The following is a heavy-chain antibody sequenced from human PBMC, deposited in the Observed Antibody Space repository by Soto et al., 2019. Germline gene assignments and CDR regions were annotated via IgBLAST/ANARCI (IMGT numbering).Heavy chain of an antibody. CDR2: IIPILGIA. J-gene: IGHJ6*02. V-gene: IGHV1-69*02. CDR1: GGTFSSYT. Sequence: SVKVSCKASGGTFSSYTISWVRQAPGQGLEWMGRIIPILGIANYAQKFQGRVTITADKSTSTAYMELSSLRSEDTAVYYCARAGCDGGSCYTLVGLRYGMDVWGQGTTVTVSS. CDR3: ARAGCDGGSCYTLVGLRYGMDV. D-gene: IGHD2-15*01.